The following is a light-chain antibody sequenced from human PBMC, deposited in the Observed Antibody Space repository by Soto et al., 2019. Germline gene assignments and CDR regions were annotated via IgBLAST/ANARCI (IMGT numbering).Light chain of an antibody. Sequence: QSVLTQPPSASGPPGQRVTISCSGSSANIVSNYVYWYQQIPGTAPKLLIYRNNQRPSGVPDRFSGSKSGTSASLAISGLRSEDEADYYCAAWDDSLSGVVFGGGTKVTVL. CDR3: AAWDDSLSGVV. CDR1: SANIVSNY. V-gene: IGLV1-47*01. J-gene: IGLJ2*01. CDR2: RNN.